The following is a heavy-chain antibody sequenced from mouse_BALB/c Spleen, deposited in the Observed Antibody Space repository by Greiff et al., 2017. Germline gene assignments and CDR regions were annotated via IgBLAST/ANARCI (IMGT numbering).Heavy chain of an antibody. CDR1: GYTFTSYN. D-gene: IGHD1-1*01. CDR3: ARGYGSSYWYFDV. J-gene: IGHJ1*01. Sequence: LQQPGAELVKPGASVKMSCKASGYTFTSYNMHWVKQTPGQGLEWIGAIYPGNGDTSYNQKFKGKATLTADKSSSTAYMQLSSLTSEDSAVYYCARGYGSSYWYFDVWGAGTTVTVSS. V-gene: IGHV1-12*01. CDR2: IYPGNGDT.